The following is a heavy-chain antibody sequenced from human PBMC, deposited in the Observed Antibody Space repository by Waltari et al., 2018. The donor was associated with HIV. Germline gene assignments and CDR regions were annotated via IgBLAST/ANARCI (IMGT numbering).Heavy chain of an antibody. D-gene: IGHD3-10*01. CDR2: IKQDGSEK. V-gene: IGHV3-7*04. CDR1: GFTFSSYW. CDR3: ARGGFYGSGSKVN. Sequence: EVQLVEYGGGLVQPGGSLRLSCAASGFTFSSYWMCWVRRAPGKGMGGVANIKQDGSEKYYVDSVNGRFTISRDNAENSLYLQMNSLRAEDTAVYYCARGGFYGSGSKVNWGQGTLVTVSS. J-gene: IGHJ4*02.